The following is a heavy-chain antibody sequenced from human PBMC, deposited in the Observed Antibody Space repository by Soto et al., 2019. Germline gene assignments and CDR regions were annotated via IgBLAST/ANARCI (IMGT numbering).Heavy chain of an antibody. CDR3: ARAQSLADDAFDI. V-gene: IGHV3-74*01. CDR1: GFISRSYW. Sequence: PGGSLRLSCAASGFISRSYWMHWVRQVPGKGLVWVSRINGDGRSTSYADSVKGRFTISRDNAKNTLYLQMNSLRADDTAVYYCARAQSLADDAFDIWGQGAMVTVSS. J-gene: IGHJ3*02. CDR2: INGDGRST.